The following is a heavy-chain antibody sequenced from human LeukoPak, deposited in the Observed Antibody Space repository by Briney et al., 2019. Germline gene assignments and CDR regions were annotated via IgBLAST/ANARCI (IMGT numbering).Heavy chain of an antibody. J-gene: IGHJ4*02. V-gene: IGHV1-2*02. Sequence: ASAKVSCKASGYTFTGYYMHWVRQAPGQGLEWMGWINPNSGGTNYAQKFQGRVTMTRDTSISTAYMELSRLRSDDTAVYYWARGNDYGDYFDYWGQGTLVTVSS. CDR2: INPNSGGT. D-gene: IGHD4-17*01. CDR1: GYTFTGYY. CDR3: ARGNDYGDYFDY.